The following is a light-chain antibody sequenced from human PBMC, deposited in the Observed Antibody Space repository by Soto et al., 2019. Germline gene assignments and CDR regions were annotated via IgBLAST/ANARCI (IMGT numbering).Light chain of an antibody. CDR1: QSVSSN. CDR2: GAS. CDR3: QQYNNWPLT. J-gene: IGKJ4*01. V-gene: IGKV3-15*01. Sequence: VLTQSPGTLSLSPGERATHSCRASQSVSSNFLAWYQQKPGQAPRLLIYGASTRATGIPARFSGSGSGTEFTLTISSLQSEDFAVYYCQQYNNWPLTFGGGTKVDI.